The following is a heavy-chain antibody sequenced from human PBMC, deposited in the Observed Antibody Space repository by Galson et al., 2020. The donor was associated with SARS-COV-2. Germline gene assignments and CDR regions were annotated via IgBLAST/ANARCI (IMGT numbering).Heavy chain of an antibody. CDR1: NYSISSHVY. CDR3: ARYQLLFPFDY. J-gene: IGHJ4*02. CDR2: IHFSGNT. V-gene: IGHV4-38-2*02. Sequence: ASETLSLTCTVPNYSISSHVYWGWVRQFPGRGLEWIGNIHFSGNTHYNPSLKRRVTISVDTSKNQFSLKLTSVTAADTAVYYCARYQLLFPFDYWGRGALVTVSS. D-gene: IGHD1-7*01.